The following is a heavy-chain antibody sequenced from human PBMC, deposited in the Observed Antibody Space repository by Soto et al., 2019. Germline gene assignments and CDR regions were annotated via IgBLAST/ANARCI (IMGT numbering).Heavy chain of an antibody. CDR3: AKDLGETYGTRTSVDY. V-gene: IGHV3-23*01. Sequence: EVQLLESGGGLVQPGGSLRLSCAASGFTFSSYALSWVRQAPGKGLEWVSAISGSRGSTYYADSVKSRFTISRDNSKNTLHLQMNSLRAEYTAIYYCAKDLGETYGTRTSVDYWCQGTLVTVSS. J-gene: IGHJ4*02. CDR1: GFTFSSYA. CDR2: ISGSRGST. D-gene: IGHD2-8*01.